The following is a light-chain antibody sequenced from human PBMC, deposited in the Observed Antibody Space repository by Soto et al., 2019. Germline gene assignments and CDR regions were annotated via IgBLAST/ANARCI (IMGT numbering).Light chain of an antibody. CDR2: GAS. CDR3: QQYGSSPRT. J-gene: IGKJ1*01. V-gene: IGKV3-20*01. Sequence: IVITQTPATLTLSPGKRVILSCRASMSISGNYLAWYQQKPGQAPRLLIYGASSRATGIPDRFSGSGSGTDFTLTISRLEPEDFVVYYCQQYGSSPRTFGQGTKVDIK. CDR1: MSISGNY.